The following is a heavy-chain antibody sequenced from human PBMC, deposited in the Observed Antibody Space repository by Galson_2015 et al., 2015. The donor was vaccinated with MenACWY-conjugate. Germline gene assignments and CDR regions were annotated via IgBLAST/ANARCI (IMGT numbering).Heavy chain of an antibody. CDR2: ITDDGRTT. V-gene: IGHV3-33*08. J-gene: IGHJ1*01. CDR3: ARERYHYSDPPCY. Sequence: SLRLSCAASGFTFGTYGMHWVRQAPGKGLEWVSAITDDGRTTYYADSVKGRFTISRDNSKNTLYLQMNGLRAEDTAVYFCARERYHYSDPPCYWGPGSLVTVSS. D-gene: IGHD4-17*01. CDR1: GFTFGTYG.